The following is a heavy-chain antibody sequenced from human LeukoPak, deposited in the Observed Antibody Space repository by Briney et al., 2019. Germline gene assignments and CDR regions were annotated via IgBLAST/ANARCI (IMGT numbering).Heavy chain of an antibody. CDR3: ARVPDLIAAFDI. J-gene: IGHJ3*02. V-gene: IGHV4-30-4*01. Sequence: SETLSLTCTVSGGSISSGDYYWSWIRQPPGKGLEWIGYIYYSGSTYYNPSLKSRVTISVDTSKNQFSLKLSSVTAADTAVYYCARVPDLIAAFDIWGQGTMVTVSS. CDR1: GGSISSGDYY. CDR2: IYYSGST. D-gene: IGHD2-15*01.